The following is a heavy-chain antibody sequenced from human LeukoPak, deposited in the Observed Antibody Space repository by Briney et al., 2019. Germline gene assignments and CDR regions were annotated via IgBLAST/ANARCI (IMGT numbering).Heavy chain of an antibody. D-gene: IGHD6-6*01. Sequence: GGSLRLSCIASGFSFSGHWMHWARQLPGKGLVWVSRISPTGSTTSYADSVKGRFTVSRDNAKNTLYLQVNNLRAEDTAVYYCARGPNSNWSGLDFWGQGTLLTVPS. CDR1: GFSFSGHW. CDR3: ARGPNSNWSGLDF. J-gene: IGHJ4*02. V-gene: IGHV3-74*01. CDR2: ISPTGSTT.